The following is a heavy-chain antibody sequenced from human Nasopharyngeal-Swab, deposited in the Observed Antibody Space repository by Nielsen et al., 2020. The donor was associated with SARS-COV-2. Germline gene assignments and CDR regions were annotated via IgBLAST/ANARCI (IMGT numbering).Heavy chain of an antibody. CDR2: ISYDGSNK. J-gene: IGHJ4*02. D-gene: IGHD6-13*01. V-gene: IGHV3-30-3*01. CDR1: GFTFSSYA. CDR3: ARGRIAG. Sequence: GESLKISCAASGFTFSSYAMHWVRQAPGKGLEWVAVISYDGSNKYYADSVKGRFTISRDNSKNTLYLQMNSLRAEDPAVYYCARGRIAGWGQGTLVTVSS.